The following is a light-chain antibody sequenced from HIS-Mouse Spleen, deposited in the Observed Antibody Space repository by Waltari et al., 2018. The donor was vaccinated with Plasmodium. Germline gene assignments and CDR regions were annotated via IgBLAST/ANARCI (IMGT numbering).Light chain of an antibody. CDR2: DAS. V-gene: IGKV3-11*01. CDR1: QSVSSS. Sequence: EIVLTQSPATLSVSPGDRATLSCRASQSVSSSLAWYQQKPGHAPRLLIYDASNRATGIPARFSGSGSGTDFTLTISSLQPEDFAVYYCQQRSNWPPTFGQGTRLEIK. J-gene: IGKJ5*01. CDR3: QQRSNWPPT.